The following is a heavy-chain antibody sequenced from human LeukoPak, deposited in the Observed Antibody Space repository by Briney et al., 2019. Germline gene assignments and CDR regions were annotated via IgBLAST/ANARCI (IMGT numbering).Heavy chain of an antibody. CDR1: GGSISSYY. J-gene: IGHJ2*01. CDR3: ARDPGGMTTVTPNWYFDL. CDR2: IYTSGST. Sequence: SETLSLTCTVSGGSISSYYWSWIRQPAGKGLEWIGRIYTSGSTNYNPSLKSRVTMSVDTSKNQFSLKLSSVTAADTAVYYCARDPGGMTTVTPNWYFDLWGRGTLVTVSS. V-gene: IGHV4-4*07. D-gene: IGHD4-11*01.